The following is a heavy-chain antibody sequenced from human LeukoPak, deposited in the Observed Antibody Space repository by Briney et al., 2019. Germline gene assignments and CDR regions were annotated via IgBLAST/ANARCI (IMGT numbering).Heavy chain of an antibody. D-gene: IGHD3-10*01. CDR2: IYYSGST. CDR3: AREGFRGGSGSRLVYGVDV. Sequence: SETLSLTCTVSGGSISSYYWSWIRQPPGKGLEWIGYIYYSGSTNYNPSLKSRVTISVDTSKNQFSLKLSSVTAADTAVYYCAREGFRGGSGSRLVYGVDVWGKGTTVTVSS. J-gene: IGHJ6*04. CDR1: GGSISSYY. V-gene: IGHV4-59*01.